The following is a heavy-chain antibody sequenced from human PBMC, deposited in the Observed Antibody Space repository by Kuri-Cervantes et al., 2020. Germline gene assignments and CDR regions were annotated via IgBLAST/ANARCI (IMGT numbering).Heavy chain of an antibody. CDR3: ARDVGDRFDY. Sequence: ASVKVSCKASGYTFTSYCMHWVRQAPGQGLEWMGIINPSGGSTSYAQKFQGRVTMTRDTSTSTVYMELSSLRSENTAVYYCARDVGDRFDYWGQGTLVTVSS. V-gene: IGHV1-46*01. J-gene: IGHJ4*02. CDR1: GYTFTSYC. D-gene: IGHD4-17*01. CDR2: INPSGGST.